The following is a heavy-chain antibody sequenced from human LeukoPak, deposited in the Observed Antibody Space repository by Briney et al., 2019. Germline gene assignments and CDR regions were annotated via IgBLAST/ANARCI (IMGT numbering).Heavy chain of an antibody. V-gene: IGHV4-34*01. J-gene: IGHJ5*02. CDR1: GGSFSGYY. D-gene: IGHD2-2*03. CDR3: ARDAQVGYCSSTSCFWFDP. Sequence: PSETLSLTCAVYGGSFSGYYWSWIRQPPGKGLEWIGEINHSGSTNYNPSLKSRVTISVDTSKNQFSLKLSSVTAADTAVYYCARDAQVGYCSSTSCFWFDPWGQGTLATVSS. CDR2: INHSGST.